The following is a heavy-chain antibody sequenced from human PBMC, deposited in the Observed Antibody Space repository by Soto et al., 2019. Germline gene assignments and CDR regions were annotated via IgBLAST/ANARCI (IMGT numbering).Heavy chain of an antibody. D-gene: IGHD2-15*01. CDR2: IYWDDDK. CDR1: GFSLSTSGVG. J-gene: IGHJ5*02. CDR3: AHSRSYATDCSGGSCYSGYNWFDP. V-gene: IGHV2-5*02. Sequence: QITLKESGPTLVKPTQTLTLTCTFSGFSLSTSGVGVGWIRQPPGKALEWLALIYWDDDKRYSPSLKSRLTITKDTSTNQVVLTMTNMDPVDTATYYCAHSRSYATDCSGGSCYSGYNWFDPWGQGTLVTVSS.